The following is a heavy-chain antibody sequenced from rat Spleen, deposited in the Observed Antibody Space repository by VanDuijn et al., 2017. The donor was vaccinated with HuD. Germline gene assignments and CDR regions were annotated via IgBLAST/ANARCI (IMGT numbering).Heavy chain of an antibody. CDR2: ISSDGSST. D-gene: IGHD2-2*01. Sequence: EVQLVESDGGLVQPGRSLKLSCAASGFTFSDYYMAWVRQAPAKGLEWVATISSDGSSTYYRDSVKGLFTISRDNEKRTLVLQMDSLRFDDTATYFCAGAGYLRDWYFDFWGPGTMVTVSS. J-gene: IGHJ1*01. CDR3: AGAGYLRDWYFDF. CDR1: GFTFSDYY. V-gene: IGHV5-29*01.